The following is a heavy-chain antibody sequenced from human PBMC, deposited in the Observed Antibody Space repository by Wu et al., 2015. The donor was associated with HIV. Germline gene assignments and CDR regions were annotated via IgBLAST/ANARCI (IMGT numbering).Heavy chain of an antibody. CDR3: ASGGYYRNWFDP. Sequence: QVQLVQSGAEVKKHGASVKVSCKASGYSFRSYDINWVRQAPGQGLEWMGWISAYNGNTNYAQKLQGRVTMTTDTSTSTAYMELRSLRSDDTAMYYCASGGYYRNWFDPWGQGTRGHRLL. CDR2: ISAYNGNT. D-gene: IGHD2-21*01. CDR1: GYSFRSYD. J-gene: IGHJ5*02. V-gene: IGHV1-18*01.